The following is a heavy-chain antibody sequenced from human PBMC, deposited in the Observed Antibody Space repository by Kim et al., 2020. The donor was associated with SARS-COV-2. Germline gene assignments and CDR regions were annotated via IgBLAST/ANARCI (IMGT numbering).Heavy chain of an antibody. Sequence: GESLKISCKGSGYSFNIYWIGWVCQMPGKGLEWMGIIYPGDSDTRYSPSFQGQVTISVDKSISTAYLQWSGLKASDTAMYYCARRSGYSSSWYFDYWGQGTLVTVSS. J-gene: IGHJ4*02. CDR1: GYSFNIYW. D-gene: IGHD6-13*01. CDR2: IYPGDSDT. CDR3: ARRSGYSSSWYFDY. V-gene: IGHV5-51*01.